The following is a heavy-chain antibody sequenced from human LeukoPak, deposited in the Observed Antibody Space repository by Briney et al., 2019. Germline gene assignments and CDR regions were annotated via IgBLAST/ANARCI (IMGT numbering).Heavy chain of an antibody. V-gene: IGHV3-23*01. CDR1: GFTFSSYA. CDR3: ARDRGVGATPHDY. CDR2: ISGSSGST. D-gene: IGHD1-26*01. J-gene: IGHJ4*02. Sequence: GGSLRLSCAASGFTFSSYAMSWVRQAPGKGLEWVSAISGSSGSTYYADSVKGRFTISRDNAKNSLYLQMNSLRAEDTAVYYCARDRGVGATPHDYWGQGTLVTVSS.